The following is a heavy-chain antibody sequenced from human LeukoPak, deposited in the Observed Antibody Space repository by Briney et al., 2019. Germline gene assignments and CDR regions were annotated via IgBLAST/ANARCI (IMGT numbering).Heavy chain of an antibody. J-gene: IGHJ6*03. CDR3: ARLYGSGITHYYYYYMDV. CDR2: IYYSGTT. CDR1: GGSISSSPYY. Sequence: SETLSLTCTVSGGSISSSPYYWGWIRQPPGKGLEWIGSIYYSGTTHYSPSLESRVTISVDTSKNQFSLKLSSVTAADTAVYYCARLYGSGITHYYYYYMDVWGKGTTVTISS. D-gene: IGHD3-10*01. V-gene: IGHV4-39*07.